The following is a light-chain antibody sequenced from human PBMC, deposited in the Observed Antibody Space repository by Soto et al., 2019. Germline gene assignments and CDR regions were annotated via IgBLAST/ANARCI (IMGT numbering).Light chain of an antibody. J-gene: IGKJ5*01. CDR3: QQYGTSPIT. Sequence: ENVLTQSPGTLSLSPGERATLSCRASQTVSSHLTWYQQRPGQAPRLLIYGASKRATGIPDRFSGSGSGTDFTLTLSRLEPEDFALYYCQQYGTSPITFGQGTRLEIK. CDR2: GAS. V-gene: IGKV3-20*01. CDR1: QTVSSH.